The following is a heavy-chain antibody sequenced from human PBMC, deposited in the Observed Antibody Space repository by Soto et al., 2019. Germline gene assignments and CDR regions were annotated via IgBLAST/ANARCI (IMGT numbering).Heavy chain of an antibody. V-gene: IGHV3-23*01. CDR2: ISGGSSVT. CDR3: AKVLSKNYYYPFDF. Sequence: VGSLRLSCTASGFTFSDYAMTWVRQAPGKGLEWVSTISGGSSVTYYGDSVKGRFTISRDNAKKTLFLQLNRLSAEDTATYYCAKVLSKNYYYPFDFWGQGTQVTVSS. J-gene: IGHJ4*02. D-gene: IGHD3-10*01. CDR1: GFTFSDYA.